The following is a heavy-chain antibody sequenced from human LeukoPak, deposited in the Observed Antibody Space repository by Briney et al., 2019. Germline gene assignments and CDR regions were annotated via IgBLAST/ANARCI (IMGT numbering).Heavy chain of an antibody. CDR2: ISGSGGST. D-gene: IGHD6-19*01. V-gene: IGHV3-23*01. Sequence: PSETLSLTCAVYGGSFSGYYWSWIRQAPGKGLEWVSAISGSGGSTYYADSVKGRFTISRDNSKNTLYLQMNSLRAEDTAVYYCAKDQYSSGWRVIGDYWGQGTLVTVSS. CDR3: AKDQYSSGWRVIGDY. J-gene: IGHJ4*02. CDR1: GGSFSGYY.